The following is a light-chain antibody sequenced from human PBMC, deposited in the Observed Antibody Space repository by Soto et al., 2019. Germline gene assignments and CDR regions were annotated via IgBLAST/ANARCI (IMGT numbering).Light chain of an antibody. V-gene: IGKV3-20*01. CDR2: IAS. CDR1: QSVSSNY. CDR3: LQYDSSPWT. Sequence: EIVLTQAPDTLSLSPGERATLSCRASQSVSSNYLAWYQQKTGQTPRLLIYIASTRAPGIPDRFRGSGSGTHFTLTFSRLEPEDFAVYYCLQYDSSPWTFGQGTKVEIK. J-gene: IGKJ1*01.